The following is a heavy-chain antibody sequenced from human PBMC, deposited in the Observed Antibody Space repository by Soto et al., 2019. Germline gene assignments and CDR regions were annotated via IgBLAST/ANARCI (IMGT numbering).Heavy chain of an antibody. D-gene: IGHD3-22*01. CDR1: GFTFSSYG. V-gene: IGHV3-33*01. CDR3: SRALRVVVAGYYYYFGMDV. CDR2: IWYDGSNK. Sequence: PGESLRLSCGASGFTFSSYGMHWVRQAPGKGLEWVAVIWYDGSNKYYADSVKGRFTISRDNSKNTLYLQMNSLRAEDTAVSYCSRALRVVVAGYYYYFGMDVWGQGTTVTVSS. J-gene: IGHJ6*02.